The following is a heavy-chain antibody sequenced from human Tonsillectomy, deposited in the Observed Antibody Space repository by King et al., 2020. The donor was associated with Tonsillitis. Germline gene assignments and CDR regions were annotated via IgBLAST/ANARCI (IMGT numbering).Heavy chain of an antibody. CDR1: GFTFSNYG. CDR3: AKAGGGTYNFGYFFDY. Sequence: VQLVESGGGLVQPEGSLRLSCAVSGFTFSNYGMTWVRQAPGKGLEWVSVISSGGTIYYADSVKGRFTISRDNSTNTLYLQMNSLIAEDTALYYCAKAGGGTYNFGYFFDYWGQGTLVTVSS. V-gene: IGHV3-23*04. D-gene: IGHD5-24*01. J-gene: IGHJ4*02. CDR2: ISSGGTI.